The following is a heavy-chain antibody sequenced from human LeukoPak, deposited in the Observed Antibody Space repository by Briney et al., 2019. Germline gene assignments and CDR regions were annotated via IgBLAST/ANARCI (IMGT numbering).Heavy chain of an antibody. CDR1: GFTFSSYN. Sequence: GGSLRLSCAASGFTFSSYNMNWVRQAPGKGLEWVSYISSGSSTIYYADSVKGRFTISRDNSKNTLYLQMNSLRAEDTAVYYCAKAYSSSDYYYMDVWGKGTTVTVSS. D-gene: IGHD6-6*01. CDR3: AKAYSSSDYYYMDV. J-gene: IGHJ6*03. V-gene: IGHV3-48*01. CDR2: ISSGSSTI.